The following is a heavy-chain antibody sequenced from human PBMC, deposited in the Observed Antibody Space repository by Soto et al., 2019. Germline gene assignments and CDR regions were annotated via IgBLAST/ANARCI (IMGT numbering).Heavy chain of an antibody. D-gene: IGHD3-10*01. CDR1: GGSISSGGYS. V-gene: IGHV4-30-2*01. Sequence: SETLSLTCAVSGGSISSGGYSWSWIRQPPGKGLEWIGYIYHSGSTYYNPSLKSRVTISVDRPKNQFSLKLSSVTAADTAVYYCARVRHAQVLDYWGQGTLVTVSS. CDR3: ARVRHAQVLDY. J-gene: IGHJ4*02. CDR2: IYHSGST.